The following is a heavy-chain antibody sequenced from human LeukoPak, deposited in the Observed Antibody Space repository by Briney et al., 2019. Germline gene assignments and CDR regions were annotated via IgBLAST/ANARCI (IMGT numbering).Heavy chain of an antibody. CDR2: INWNGGST. J-gene: IGHJ5*02. CDR3: ARAGATHYYGSRFDP. D-gene: IGHD3-10*01. V-gene: IGHV3-20*04. CDR1: GFTFDDYG. Sequence: QPGGSLRLSCAASGFTFDDYGMSWVRLAPGKGLEWVSGINWNGGSTGYADSVKGRFTISRDNAKNSLYLQMNSLRAEDTALYYCARAGATHYYGSRFDPWGQGTLVTVSS.